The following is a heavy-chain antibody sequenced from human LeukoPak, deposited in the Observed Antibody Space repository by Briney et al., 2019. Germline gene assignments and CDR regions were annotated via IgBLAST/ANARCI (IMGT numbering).Heavy chain of an antibody. CDR2: IWYDGSNK. CDR3: AKRVGGVNNFDY. V-gene: IGHV3-33*06. D-gene: IGHD3-16*01. J-gene: IGHJ4*02. CDR1: GFTFSDYN. Sequence: GRSLRLSCAASGFTFSDYNMHWVRQAPGKGLEWVAIIWYDGSNKYYADSVKGRFTISRDNSKNTLYLQMNSLRAEDTAVYYCAKRVGGVNNFDYWGQGTLVIVSS.